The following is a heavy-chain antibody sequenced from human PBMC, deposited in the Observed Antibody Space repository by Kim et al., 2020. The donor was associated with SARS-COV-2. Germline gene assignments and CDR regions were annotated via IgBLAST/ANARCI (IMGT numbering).Heavy chain of an antibody. D-gene: IGHD2-21*02. CDR2: IYPADSDT. V-gene: IGHV5-51*01. CDR1: GYSFTTYW. J-gene: IGHJ4*02. CDR3: ARRDGAFDY. Sequence: GESLKISCKGSGYSFTTYWMGWVRQMPGKGLEWMGIIYPADSDTRYSPSLEGQVTISADKSISTAYLQWNSLKASDTGMYYCARRDGAFDYWGRGTQVTVSS.